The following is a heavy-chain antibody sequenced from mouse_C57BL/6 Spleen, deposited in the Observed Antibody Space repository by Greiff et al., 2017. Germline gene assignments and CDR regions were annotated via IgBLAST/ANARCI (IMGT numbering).Heavy chain of an antibody. D-gene: IGHD1-1*01. Sequence: QVQLQQPGAELVKPGASVKMSCKASGYTFTSYWITWVKQRPGQGLEWIGDIYPGSGSTNYNEKFKSKATLTVDTSSSTAYMQLSSLTSEDSAVYYCARGGITTGAIEDWGQGTSVTVAS. V-gene: IGHV1-55*01. CDR3: ARGGITTGAIED. CDR1: GYTFTSYW. J-gene: IGHJ4*01. CDR2: IYPGSGST.